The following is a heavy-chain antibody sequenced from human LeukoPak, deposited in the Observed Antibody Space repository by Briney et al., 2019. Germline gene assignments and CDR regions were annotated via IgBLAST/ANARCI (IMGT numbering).Heavy chain of an antibody. J-gene: IGHJ5*02. V-gene: IGHV4-61*05. CDR1: GGSISSSSYY. CDR2: IYYSGST. CDR3: ARGGYYGSGNDFRFDP. D-gene: IGHD3-10*01. Sequence: SETLSLTCSVSGGSISSSSYYWGWIRQPPGKGLEWIGYIYYSGSTNYKPSLKSRVTISVDTSKNQFSLKLSSVTAADTAVYYCARGGYYGSGNDFRFDPWGQGTLVTVSS.